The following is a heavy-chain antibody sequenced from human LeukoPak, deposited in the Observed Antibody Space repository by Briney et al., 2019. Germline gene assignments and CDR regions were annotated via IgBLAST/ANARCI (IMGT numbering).Heavy chain of an antibody. J-gene: IGHJ4*02. V-gene: IGHV4-31*03. CDR2: IYYSGST. D-gene: IGHD2-2*01. Sequence: SETLSLTCTVSGGSISSGGYYWNWIRQHPGKGLEWIGYIYYSGSTYYNPSLKSRVTISVDTSKNQFSLKLSSVTAADTAVYYCARGDIVVVPAAIYFDYWGQGTLVTVSS. CDR3: ARGDIVVVPAAIYFDY. CDR1: GGSISSGGYY.